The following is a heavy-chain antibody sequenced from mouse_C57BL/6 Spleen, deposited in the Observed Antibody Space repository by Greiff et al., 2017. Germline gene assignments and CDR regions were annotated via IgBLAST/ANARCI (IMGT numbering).Heavy chain of an antibody. J-gene: IGHJ4*01. CDR3: ARHEDTYGLYYYAMDD. V-gene: IGHV1-62-2*01. CDR2: FYPGSGSI. D-gene: IGHD2-10*02. Sequence: LEESGAELVKPGASVKLSCKASGYTFTEYTIHWVKQRSGQGLEWIGWFYPGSGSIKYNEKFKDKATLTADKSSSTVYMELSRLTSEDSAVYFCARHEDTYGLYYYAMDDWGQGTSVTVSS. CDR1: GYTFTEYT.